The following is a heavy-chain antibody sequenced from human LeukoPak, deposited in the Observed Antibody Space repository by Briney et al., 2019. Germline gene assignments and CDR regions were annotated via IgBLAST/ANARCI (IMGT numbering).Heavy chain of an antibody. CDR1: GYSFTSYW. Sequence: GESLKISCKGSGYSFTSYWIGWVRQMPGKGLEWMGIIYSGDSDTIYTPSFQGQVTISADKSVSTAYLQWNSLKASDTAMYYCARLRGDHVKDSWFDPWGQGTLVTVSS. D-gene: IGHD2-21*02. CDR3: ARLRGDHVKDSWFDP. CDR2: IYSGDSDT. J-gene: IGHJ5*02. V-gene: IGHV5-51*01.